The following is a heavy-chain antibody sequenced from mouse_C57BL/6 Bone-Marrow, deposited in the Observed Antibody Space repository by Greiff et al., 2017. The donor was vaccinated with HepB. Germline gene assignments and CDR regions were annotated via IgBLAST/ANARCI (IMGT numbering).Heavy chain of an antibody. V-gene: IGHV14-3*01. J-gene: IGHJ2*01. Sequence: VQLKQSVAELVRPGASVKLSCTASGFNIKNTYMHWVKQRPEQGLEWIGRIDPANGNTKYAPKFQGKATITADTSSNTAYLQLSSLTSEDTAIYYCASGSFYYDYDEDYWGQGTTLTVSS. D-gene: IGHD2-4*01. CDR3: ASGSFYYDYDEDY. CDR1: GFNIKNTY. CDR2: IDPANGNT.